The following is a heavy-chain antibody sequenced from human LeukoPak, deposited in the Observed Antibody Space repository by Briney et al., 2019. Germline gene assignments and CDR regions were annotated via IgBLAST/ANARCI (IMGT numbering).Heavy chain of an antibody. D-gene: IGHD4-17*01. V-gene: IGHV1-2*02. CDR3: AVTMTTVTTGDY. CDR2: INPNSGGT. J-gene: IGHJ4*02. Sequence: ASVKVSCKASGYTFTSYGISWVRQAPGQGLEWMGWINPNSGGTNYAQKFQGRVTMTRDTSISTAYMELSRLRSDDTAVYYCAVTMTTVTTGDYWGQGTLVTVSS. CDR1: GYTFTSYG.